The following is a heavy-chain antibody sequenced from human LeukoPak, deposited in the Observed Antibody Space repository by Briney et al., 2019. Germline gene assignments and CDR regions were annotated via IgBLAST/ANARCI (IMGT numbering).Heavy chain of an antibody. D-gene: IGHD3-10*01. V-gene: IGHV4-34*01. CDR2: INHSGST. J-gene: IGHJ4*02. CDR1: GGSFSGYY. CDR3: ARQSSHYYGSGTFRHFDY. Sequence: SETLSLTCAVYGGSFSGYYWSWIRQPPGKGLEWIGEINHSGSTHYNPSLKSRVSISADTSKNQFSLKLSSVTAADTAIYYCARQSSHYYGSGTFRHFDYWGQGTLVSVSS.